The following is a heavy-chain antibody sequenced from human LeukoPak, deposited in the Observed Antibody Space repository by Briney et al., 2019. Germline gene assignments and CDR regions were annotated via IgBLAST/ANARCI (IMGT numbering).Heavy chain of an antibody. D-gene: IGHD2-15*01. CDR3: AREGGYCSGGSCRFFDY. V-gene: IGHV3-21*06. CDR1: GFTFSSSS. CDR2: ISPSSSYI. J-gene: IGHJ4*02. Sequence: GGSLRLSCAASGFTFSSSSMTWVRQAPGKGLEFVSSISPSSSYIYYADSVKGRFTISRDDAKNSLFLQMNSLRAEDTAVYYCAREGGYCSGGSCRFFDYWGQGTLVTVSS.